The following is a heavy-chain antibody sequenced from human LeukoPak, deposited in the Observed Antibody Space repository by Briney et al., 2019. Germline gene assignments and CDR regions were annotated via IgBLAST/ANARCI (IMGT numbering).Heavy chain of an antibody. Sequence: GGSLRLSCAASGFTFSSYAMSWVRQAPGKGLEWVSGISGSGGSTYYADSVKGRFTISRDNSKNTLYVQMNSLGAEDTAVYYCATTLLRASTYMDIWGKGTTVTVSS. CDR3: ATTLLRASTYMDI. D-gene: IGHD1-1*01. J-gene: IGHJ6*03. CDR1: GFTFSSYA. V-gene: IGHV3-23*01. CDR2: ISGSGGST.